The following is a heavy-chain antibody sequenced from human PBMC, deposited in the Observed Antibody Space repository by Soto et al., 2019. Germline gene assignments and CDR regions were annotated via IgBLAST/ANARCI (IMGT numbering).Heavy chain of an antibody. CDR1: GFTFSNYG. CDR2: IRGTGAST. J-gene: IGHJ5*02. D-gene: IGHD7-27*01. Sequence: GGSLRLSCAASGFTFSNYGMMWVRQAPGKGLDWVSSIRGTGASTYYADSVKGRFTVSRDNSKNTLYLQMDSLRADDTAVYYGSSQPTTSWAYTWGQGTLLPVSS. CDR3: SSQPTTSWAYT. V-gene: IGHV3-23*01.